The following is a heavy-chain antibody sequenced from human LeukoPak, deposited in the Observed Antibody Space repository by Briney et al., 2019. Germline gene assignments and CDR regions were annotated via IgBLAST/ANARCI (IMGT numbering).Heavy chain of an antibody. V-gene: IGHV1-8*01. J-gene: IGHJ3*02. CDR1: GYTFISYD. D-gene: IGHD5-18*01. CDR2: MNPTSGNT. Sequence: ASVKVSCKASGYTFISYDINGVRQPTAQGLEWMGWMNPTSGNTGYAQKFQDRLTMTRNTSISTAYMELSSLRSEDTAVYYCAIRWGTAMVEYVFDIWGQGTMVTVSS. CDR3: AIRWGTAMVEYVFDI.